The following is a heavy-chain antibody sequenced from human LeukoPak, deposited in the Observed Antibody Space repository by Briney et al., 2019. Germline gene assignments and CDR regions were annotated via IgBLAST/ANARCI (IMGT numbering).Heavy chain of an antibody. Sequence: ASVKVSCKASGYTFTGYYMHWVRQAPGQGLEWMGWINPNSGGTNYAQKFQGRATMTRDTSISTAYMELSRLRSDDTAVYYCARGITIFGVVITEDFDYWGQGTLVTVSS. J-gene: IGHJ4*02. V-gene: IGHV1-2*02. CDR3: ARGITIFGVVITEDFDY. CDR2: INPNSGGT. D-gene: IGHD3-3*01. CDR1: GYTFTGYY.